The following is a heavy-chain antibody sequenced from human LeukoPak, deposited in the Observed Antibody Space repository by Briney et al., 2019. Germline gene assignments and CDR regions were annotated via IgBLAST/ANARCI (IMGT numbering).Heavy chain of an antibody. CDR2: ISGSGGVT. D-gene: IGHD3-22*01. V-gene: IGHV3-23*01. CDR1: GFTFTNYA. Sequence: PGGSLRLPCAASGFTFTNYAMTWVRQAPGKGLEWVSAISGSGGVTYYADSVKGRFTISRDNSKNTLYLQMNSLRAEDTAVYYCAKENYYDSSGYYIEYFQHWGQGTLVTVSS. CDR3: AKENYYDSSGYYIEYFQH. J-gene: IGHJ1*01.